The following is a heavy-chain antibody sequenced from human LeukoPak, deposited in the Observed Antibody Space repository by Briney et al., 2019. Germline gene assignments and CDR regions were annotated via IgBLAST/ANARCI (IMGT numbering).Heavy chain of an antibody. Sequence: SETLSLTCTVSGASIHDDHFTWIRQPPGRGLEWIGFVYYRGSAKYNPSLESRVTISVDTSKKQISLILKSVTAADTAVYYCGRNFEASSSWYIQYWGQGSLVTVSS. CDR1: GASIHDDH. D-gene: IGHD2-2*01. V-gene: IGHV4-59*12. CDR2: VYYRGSA. J-gene: IGHJ1*01. CDR3: GRNFEASSSWYIQY.